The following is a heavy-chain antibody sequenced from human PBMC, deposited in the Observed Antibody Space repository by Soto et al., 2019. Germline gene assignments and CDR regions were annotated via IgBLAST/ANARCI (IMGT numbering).Heavy chain of an antibody. J-gene: IGHJ4*02. CDR2: IYYSGST. Sequence: SETLSLTCTVSGGSISSGDYYWSWIRQPPGKGLEWIGYIYYSGSTYYNPSLKSRVTISVDTSKNQFSLKLSSVTAADTAVYYCARGKKGIAAAGTFRGGKYYFDYWGQGTLVTVSS. CDR3: ARGKKGIAAAGTFRGGKYYFDY. CDR1: GGSISSGDYY. D-gene: IGHD6-13*01. V-gene: IGHV4-30-4*01.